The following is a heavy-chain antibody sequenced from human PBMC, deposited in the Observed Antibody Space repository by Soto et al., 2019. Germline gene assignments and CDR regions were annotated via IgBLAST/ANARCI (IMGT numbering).Heavy chain of an antibody. CDR1: GFTFGSYA. V-gene: IGHV3-64*01. Sequence: EVQLVESGGGLVQPGGSLRLSCAASGFTFGSYAMHWVRQAPGKGLEYVSAISSNGGSTYYANSVKGRFTISRDNSKNTLYLQMGSLTAEDMAVYYCARDAVATLKGDKYYYYYMDVWGKGTTVPVSS. CDR3: ARDAVATLKGDKYYYYYMDV. D-gene: IGHD5-12*01. J-gene: IGHJ6*03. CDR2: ISSNGGST.